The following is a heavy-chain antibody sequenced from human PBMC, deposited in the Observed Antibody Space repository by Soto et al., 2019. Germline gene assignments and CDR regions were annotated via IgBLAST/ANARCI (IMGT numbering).Heavy chain of an antibody. CDR3: ARGRGSTGYLGREHYFDY. Sequence: GGSLRLSCATSGFTFSDYAMHWVRQAPGKGLEWVAVVSHDGRNTHYADSVKGRFTISRDNSRNTLYLHMDSLRAEDTAVYYCARGRGSTGYLGREHYFDYWGQGTLVTVSS. D-gene: IGHD2-2*01. J-gene: IGHJ4*02. V-gene: IGHV3-30*03. CDR2: VSHDGRNT. CDR1: GFTFSDYA.